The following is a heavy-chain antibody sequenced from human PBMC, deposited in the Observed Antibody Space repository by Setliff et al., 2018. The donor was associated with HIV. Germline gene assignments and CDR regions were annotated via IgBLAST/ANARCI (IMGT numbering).Heavy chain of an antibody. V-gene: IGHV4-4*08. CDR2: IANNGDT. J-gene: IGHJ6*02. CDR1: GGNVNSYF. CDR3: AREEDYSNYGYYYGMDV. Sequence: SETLSLTCTVSGGNVNSYFWTWVRQPPGEGLEWIGYIANNGDTNYNPSLKSRVSISVDTSKNQFSLKLSSVTAADTAVYYCAREEDYSNYGYYYGMDVWGQGTTVTVSS. D-gene: IGHD4-4*01.